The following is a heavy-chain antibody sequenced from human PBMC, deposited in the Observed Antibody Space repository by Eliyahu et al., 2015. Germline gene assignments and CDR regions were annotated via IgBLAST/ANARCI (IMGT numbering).Heavy chain of an antibody. Sequence: EVQLVESGGGLVQPGGSLRLSCAASGFIFDDYAMHWIRQSXGKGLXWVCGISWNSDKKGYGDSVKGRLTVSRDNAKNSLYLQMNSLGAEDTALYFCVKDLLSGLSEDSSDWYRTPQRGSFHSWGQGTPVTVSS. CDR1: GFIFDDYA. CDR2: ISWNSDKK. V-gene: IGHV3-9*01. J-gene: IGHJ4*02. CDR3: VKDLLSGLSEDSSDWYRTPQRGSFHS. D-gene: IGHD6-19*01.